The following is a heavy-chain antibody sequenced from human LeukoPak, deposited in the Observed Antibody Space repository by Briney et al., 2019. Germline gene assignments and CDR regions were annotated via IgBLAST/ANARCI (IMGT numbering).Heavy chain of an antibody. D-gene: IGHD4-11*01. Sequence: GGSLRLSCAASGFTFSDYYMSWIRQAPGKGLEWVSYISSSSSYIYYADSVKGRFTISRDNSKTTLFLQMNSLRAEDTAVYYCAKDLHDYGNYVGWFDSWGQGTLVTVSS. CDR3: AKDLHDYGNYVGWFDS. V-gene: IGHV3-11*05. J-gene: IGHJ5*01. CDR2: ISSSSSYI. CDR1: GFTFSDYY.